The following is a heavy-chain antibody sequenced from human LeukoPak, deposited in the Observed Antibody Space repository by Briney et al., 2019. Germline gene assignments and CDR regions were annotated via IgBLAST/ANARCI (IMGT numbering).Heavy chain of an antibody. CDR3: ARAAVGVVPFFDY. D-gene: IGHD3-3*01. J-gene: IGHJ4*02. CDR2: ISSSSSYI. CDR1: GGSISSGDYY. Sequence: PSETLSLTCTVSGGSISSGDYYWSWIRQAPGKGLEWVSSISSSSSYIYYADSVKGRFTISRDNAKNSLYLQMNSLRAEDTAVYYCARAAVGVVPFFDYWGQGTLVTVSS. V-gene: IGHV3-21*01.